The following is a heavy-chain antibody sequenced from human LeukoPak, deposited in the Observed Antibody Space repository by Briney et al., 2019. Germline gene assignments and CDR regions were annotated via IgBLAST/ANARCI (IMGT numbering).Heavy chain of an antibody. V-gene: IGHV3-23*01. CDR1: GFTFNSYA. CDR2: ISGSGGST. D-gene: IGHD1-26*01. CDR3: AKALVGATTRVDFDY. Sequence: GGSLRLSCAASGFTFNSYAMSWVRQAPGKGLEWVSAISGSGGSTYYADSVKGRFTISRGNSKTTLDLQMNSLSAEDTAVYYCAKALVGATTRVDFDYWGQGTLVTVSS. J-gene: IGHJ4*02.